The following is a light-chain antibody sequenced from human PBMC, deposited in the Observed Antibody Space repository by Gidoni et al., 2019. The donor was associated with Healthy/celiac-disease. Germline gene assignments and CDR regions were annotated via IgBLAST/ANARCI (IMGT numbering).Light chain of an antibody. CDR2: AAS. V-gene: IGKV1D-8*02. CDR3: QQYYSFT. J-gene: IGKJ2*01. Sequence: AIWLTQPPSLLSASTGDRVTISCRMSQGLSSHLAWYQQKPGRAPELLLYAASTLQSGVPSRFSGSGSGSDFTLTSSCLQSEDLATYYWQQYYSFTFGQGTKLEIK. CDR1: QGLSSH.